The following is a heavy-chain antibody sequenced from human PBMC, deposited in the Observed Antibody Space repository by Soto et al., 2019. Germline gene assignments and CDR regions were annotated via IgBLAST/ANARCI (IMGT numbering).Heavy chain of an antibody. CDR1: GSTFSSFGTYG. CDR2: VWVDGSNA. Sequence: GGSLRLSCAASGSTFSSFGTYGIHWVRQAPGKGLEWVTAVWVDGSNAYYAESVKGRFTVSRDTSKNTLYLQMNSLRAEDTAVYYCAKDSQFGRRAFDIWGQGTMVTVS. D-gene: IGHD2-15*01. CDR3: AKDSQFGRRAFDI. J-gene: IGHJ3*02. V-gene: IGHV3-33*03.